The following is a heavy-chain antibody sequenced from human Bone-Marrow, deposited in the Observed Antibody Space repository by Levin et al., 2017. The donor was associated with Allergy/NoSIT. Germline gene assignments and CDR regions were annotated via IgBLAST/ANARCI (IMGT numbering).Heavy chain of an antibody. CDR2: IRSKAYGGTT. V-gene: IGHV3-49*03. Sequence: GGSLRLSCTASGFTFGDHNMNWFRQAPGKGLEWVGFIRSKAYGGTTEYAASVKGRFTISSDDSKSIAYMQMNSLKTEDTAVYYCTRDVRSVGYWGQGSLVTVSS. J-gene: IGHJ4*02. D-gene: IGHD3-16*01. CDR3: TRDVRSVGY. CDR1: GFTFGDHN.